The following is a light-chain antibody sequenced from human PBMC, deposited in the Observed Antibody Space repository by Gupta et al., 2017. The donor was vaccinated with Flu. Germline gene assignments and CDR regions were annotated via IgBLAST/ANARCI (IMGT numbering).Light chain of an antibody. V-gene: IGKV4-1*01. Sequence: LGERATINCKSSQSVLYSSNNRSYLAWYQQKPGQPPKVLLYWASIRESGVPDRFSGSGSGTDFTLTMSSLQAEDVAVYYCQQYDSSPPWTFGQGTKVEI. J-gene: IGKJ1*01. CDR2: WAS. CDR1: QSVLYSSNNRSY. CDR3: QQYDSSPPWT.